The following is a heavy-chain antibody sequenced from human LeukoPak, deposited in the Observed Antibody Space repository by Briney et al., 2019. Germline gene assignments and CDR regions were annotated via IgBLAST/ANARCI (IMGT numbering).Heavy chain of an antibody. CDR2: ISCGGDNT. J-gene: IGHJ6*02. V-gene: IGHV3-23*01. CDR3: ATPRSSYDYYGMDV. Sequence: PGGSLTLSCAASGFIFSSYAMSWVRQAPGKGLECVSAISCGGDNTYYAPSVKGRFTTTRDYSKNTLYLQMNSLRAEDTALYYCATPRSSYDYYGMDVWGQGTTVIVSS. CDR1: GFIFSSYA.